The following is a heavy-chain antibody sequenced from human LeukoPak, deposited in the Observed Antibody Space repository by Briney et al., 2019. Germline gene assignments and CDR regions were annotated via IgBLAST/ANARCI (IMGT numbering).Heavy chain of an antibody. V-gene: IGHV4-39*07. D-gene: IGHD5-18*01. CDR1: GGSISSSSYS. CDR3: ARAAEDTAMVKPGFDY. CDR2: IYYSGST. J-gene: IGHJ4*02. Sequence: SETLSLICTVSGGSISSSSYSWRWIRQPPGKGLEWIGSIYYSGSTYYNPSLKSRVTISVDTSKNQFSLKLSSVTAADTAVYYCARAAEDTAMVKPGFDYWGQGTLVTVSS.